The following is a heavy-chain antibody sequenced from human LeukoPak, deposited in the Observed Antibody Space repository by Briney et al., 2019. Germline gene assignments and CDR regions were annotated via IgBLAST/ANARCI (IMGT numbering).Heavy chain of an antibody. CDR1: GFTVSSNY. V-gene: IGHV3-53*01. J-gene: IGHJ6*03. D-gene: IGHD2-2*01. Sequence: GGSLRLSCAASGFTVSSNYMSWVRQAPGKGLEWVSVIYSGGSTYYADSVKGRFTISRDNSKNTLYLQMNSLRAEDTAVYYCARELRACSSTSCYANYYYYMDVWGKGTTVTISS. CDR2: IYSGGST. CDR3: ARELRACSSTSCYANYYYYMDV.